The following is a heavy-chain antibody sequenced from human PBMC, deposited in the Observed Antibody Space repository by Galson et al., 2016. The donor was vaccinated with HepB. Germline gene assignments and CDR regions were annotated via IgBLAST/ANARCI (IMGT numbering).Heavy chain of an antibody. Sequence: TLSLTCSVSGDSISSGFFYWSWIRQPAGKGLEWIGRIYTSGSTDYNPYFKSRVTISVDTSKNQFSLYLSSVVAADTAVYYCARDRGNSIMSGGFDPWGQGTPVTVSS. J-gene: IGHJ5*02. CDR2: IYTSGST. D-gene: IGHD3-10*01. CDR3: ARDRGNSIMSGGFDP. V-gene: IGHV4-61*02. CDR1: GDSISSGFFY.